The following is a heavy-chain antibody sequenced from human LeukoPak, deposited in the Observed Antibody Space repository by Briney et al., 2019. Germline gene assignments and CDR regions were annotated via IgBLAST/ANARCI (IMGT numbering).Heavy chain of an antibody. D-gene: IGHD4-23*01. CDR2: IYYSGST. Sequence: PSETLSLTCTVSGGSISSYYWSWIRQPPGKGLEWIGYIYYSGSTNYNPSLKSRVTISVDTSKNQFSLKLSSVTAADTAVYYCAGESRYGCNHAPFDYWGQGTLVTGSS. J-gene: IGHJ4*01. CDR1: GGSISSYY. V-gene: IGHV4-59*01. CDR3: AGESRYGCNHAPFDY.